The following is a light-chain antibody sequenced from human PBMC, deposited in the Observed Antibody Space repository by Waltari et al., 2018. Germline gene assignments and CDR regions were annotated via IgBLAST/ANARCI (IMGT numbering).Light chain of an antibody. CDR2: EAS. V-gene: IGKV3-11*01. J-gene: IGKJ3*01. CDR3: LQHSNWPRFT. CDR1: QSVSRY. Sequence: DIVLSQSPATLSLSPGERATLSCRASQSVSRYLAWYQQKPGQAPRLLIYEASNRATGIPVRFSGSGSGTDFTLTISSLGPEDFAVYYCLQHSNWPRFTFGPGTKVDIK.